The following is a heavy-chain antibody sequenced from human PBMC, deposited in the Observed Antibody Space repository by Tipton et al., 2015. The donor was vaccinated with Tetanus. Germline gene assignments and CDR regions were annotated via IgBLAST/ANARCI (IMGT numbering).Heavy chain of an antibody. CDR1: GDPISSNY. CDR3: ARDRGFTTYNYFDP. V-gene: IGHV4-4*07. Sequence: GLVKPSETLSLTCTVSGDPISSNYWSWIRQPAGKGPEWIGRIYINGRNNYNPSLKSRVTMSIDTSKNQFSLNLRSVTAADTAVYYCARDRGFTTYNYFDPWGQGTLVTVSS. D-gene: IGHD3-22*01. J-gene: IGHJ5*02. CDR2: IYINGRN.